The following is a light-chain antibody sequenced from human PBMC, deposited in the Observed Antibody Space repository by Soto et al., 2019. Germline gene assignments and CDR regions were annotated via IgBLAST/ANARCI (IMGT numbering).Light chain of an antibody. J-gene: IGKJ4*01. Sequence: DVQMTQSPSTLAASFGDRVTITCRASQKIDDWMAWYQQKPGKAPKLLIYRASNLESGVPSRFSGSGSGTEFTLTISSLQPEDFAVYYCHQRSNWPPTFGGGTKVDI. CDR3: HQRSNWPPT. V-gene: IGKV1-5*03. CDR1: QKIDDW. CDR2: RAS.